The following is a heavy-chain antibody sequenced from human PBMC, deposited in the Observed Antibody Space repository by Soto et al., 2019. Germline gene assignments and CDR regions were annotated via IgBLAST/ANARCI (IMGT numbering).Heavy chain of an antibody. CDR3: VEGQYYFDY. CDR1: GFTFTTYG. CDR2: ISDDGSNK. Sequence: QVQLVESGGGVVQPGRSLRLSCAASGFTFTTYGMHWVREGPGKGLEWVAVISDDGSNKYYADSVKGRFTISRDNSKNTLNRQMNSLRPEDTALYYCVEGQYYFDYRGQGTLVTVSS. J-gene: IGHJ4*02. V-gene: IGHV3-30*03.